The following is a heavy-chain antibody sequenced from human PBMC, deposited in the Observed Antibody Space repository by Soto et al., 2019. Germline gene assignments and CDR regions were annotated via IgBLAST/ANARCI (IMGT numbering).Heavy chain of an antibody. V-gene: IGHV1-2*02. D-gene: IGHD3-3*01. J-gene: IGHJ3*02. CDR3: ARGGGVGVAGSAAFDM. Sequence: QLHLVHSGAVVKKPGASVTVSCSASGYPVTAYYMHWVRQAPGRGLEWMGGINPATGAAKYTQTFQGRVTRARGTSTSTVFMELGGLTPEDTAVFYWARGGGVGVAGSAAFDMWGQGTLVTVSS. CDR2: INPATGAA. CDR1: GYPVTAYY.